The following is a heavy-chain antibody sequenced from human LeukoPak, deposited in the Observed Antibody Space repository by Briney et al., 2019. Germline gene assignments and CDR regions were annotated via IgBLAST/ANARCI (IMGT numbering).Heavy chain of an antibody. J-gene: IGHJ4*02. CDR1: GFTFSNAW. CDR3: RSIAAADSFDY. CDR2: IKSKTDGGTT. Sequence: GGSLRLSCAASGFTFSNAWMSWVRRAPGKGLEWVGRIKSKTDGGTTDYAAPVKGRFTISRDDSKNTLYLQMNSLKTEDTAVYYCRSIAAADSFDYWGQGTLVTVSS. V-gene: IGHV3-15*01. D-gene: IGHD6-13*01.